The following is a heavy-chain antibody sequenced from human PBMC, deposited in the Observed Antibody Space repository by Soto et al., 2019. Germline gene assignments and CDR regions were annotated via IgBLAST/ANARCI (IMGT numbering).Heavy chain of an antibody. D-gene: IGHD4-17*01. CDR3: ARDSKDGYYYYGMDV. Sequence: SETLSLTCTVSGGSISSGGYYWSWIRQHPGKGLEWIGYIYYSGSTYYNPSLKSRVTISVDTSKNQFSLKLSSVTAADTAVYYCARDSKDGYYYYGMDVWGQGTTVTVSS. J-gene: IGHJ6*02. CDR1: GGSISSGGYY. CDR2: IYYSGST. V-gene: IGHV4-31*03.